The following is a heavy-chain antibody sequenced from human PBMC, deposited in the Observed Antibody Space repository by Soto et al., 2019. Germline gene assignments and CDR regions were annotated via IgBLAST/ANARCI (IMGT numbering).Heavy chain of an antibody. CDR3: AARYDYGDLPNWLDP. CDR2: ISYDGSNK. J-gene: IGHJ5*02. Sequence: GGSLRLSCAASGFTFSSYAMHWVRQAPGKGLEWVAVISYDGSNKYYADSVKGRFTISRDNSKNTLNLQMNSLRAEDTAVYYCAARYDYGDLPNWLDPWGQGTLVTVSS. V-gene: IGHV3-30*04. D-gene: IGHD4-17*01. CDR1: GFTFSSYA.